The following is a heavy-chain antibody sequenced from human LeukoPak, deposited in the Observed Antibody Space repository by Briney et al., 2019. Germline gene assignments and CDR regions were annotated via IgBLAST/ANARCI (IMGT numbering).Heavy chain of an antibody. CDR2: ISGSGGST. CDR1: GFTFSSYG. J-gene: IGHJ6*03. CDR3: AKDATYSSSWYGWRGLLSGYYYMDV. V-gene: IGHV3-23*01. D-gene: IGHD6-13*01. Sequence: LSGGSLRLSCAASGFTFSSYGMSWVRQAPGKGLEWVSAISGSGGSTYYADSVKGRFTISRDNSKNTLYLQMNSLRAEDTAVYYCAKDATYSSSWYGWRGLLSGYYYMDVWGKGTTVTISS.